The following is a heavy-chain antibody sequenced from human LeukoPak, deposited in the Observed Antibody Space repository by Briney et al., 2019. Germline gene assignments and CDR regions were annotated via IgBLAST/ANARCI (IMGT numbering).Heavy chain of an antibody. Sequence: GAAVKVSCKASGYTFTGYYLNWVRQAPGQGIEEMGWIHPNSGSTNYVQKFQGRVTMTRDTSINTAYMEVTRLRSDDTAVYYCARGASLAANIWANDYWGQGALVTVSS. J-gene: IGHJ4*02. CDR2: IHPNSGST. CDR1: GYTFTGYY. V-gene: IGHV1-2*02. D-gene: IGHD2-15*01. CDR3: ARGASLAANIWANDY.